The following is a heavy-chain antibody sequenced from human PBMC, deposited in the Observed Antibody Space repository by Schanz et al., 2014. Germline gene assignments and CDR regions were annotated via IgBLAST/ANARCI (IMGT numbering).Heavy chain of an antibody. V-gene: IGHV3-23*04. CDR2: ISGSGGST. CDR1: GFTFSSYA. CDR3: ARENLNWEAFDI. J-gene: IGHJ3*02. D-gene: IGHD7-27*01. Sequence: EVLLVDSGGGLVQPGGSLRLSCAASGFTFSSYAMTWVRQAPGKGLEWVSAISGSGGSTYYADSVKGRFTISRDNSKNSLYLEMTSLRGEDTAVYYCARENLNWEAFDIWGQGTVVTVSS.